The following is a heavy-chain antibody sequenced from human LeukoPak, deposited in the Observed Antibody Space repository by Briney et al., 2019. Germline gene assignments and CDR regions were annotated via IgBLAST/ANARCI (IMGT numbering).Heavy chain of an antibody. D-gene: IGHD3-22*01. J-gene: IGHJ6*02. V-gene: IGHV4-4*07. Sequence: KSSETLSLTCTVSGGSISSYYWSWIRQPAGKGLEWIGRIYTSGSTNYNPSLKSRVTMSVDTSKNQFSLKLSSVTAADTAVYYCARADMYYYDSSGFSAFPSDYYYGMDVWGQGTTVTVSS. CDR1: GGSISSYY. CDR3: ARADMYYYDSSGFSAFPSDYYYGMDV. CDR2: IYTSGST.